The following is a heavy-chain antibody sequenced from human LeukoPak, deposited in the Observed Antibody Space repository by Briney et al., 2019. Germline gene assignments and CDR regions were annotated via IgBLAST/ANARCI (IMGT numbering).Heavy chain of an antibody. Sequence: GRPLRLSCAASGFTYSTHAMHWVRQAPGKGLEWVGFIWSDGSNKEYADSVKGRFTISRDNSKNTLYLEMNSLRVEDTAVYYCARDPPSSGRALDYWGQGIVVTVSS. V-gene: IGHV3-33*01. J-gene: IGHJ4*02. CDR2: IWSDGSNK. CDR3: ARDPPSSGRALDY. D-gene: IGHD6-19*01. CDR1: GFTYSTHA.